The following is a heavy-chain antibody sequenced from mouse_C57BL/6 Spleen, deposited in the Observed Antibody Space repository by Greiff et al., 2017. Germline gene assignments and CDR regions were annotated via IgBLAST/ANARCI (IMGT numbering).Heavy chain of an antibody. CDR2: ISDGGSYT. CDR3: ARDRYPYAMDY. CDR1: GFTFSSYA. D-gene: IGHD1-1*01. J-gene: IGHJ4*01. V-gene: IGHV5-4*01. Sequence: DVKLVESGGGLVKPGGSLKLSCAASGFTFSSYAMSWVRQTPEKRLEWVATISDGGSYTYYPDNVKGRFTISRDNAKNNLYLQMSHLKSEDTAMYYCARDRYPYAMDYWGQGTSVTVSS.